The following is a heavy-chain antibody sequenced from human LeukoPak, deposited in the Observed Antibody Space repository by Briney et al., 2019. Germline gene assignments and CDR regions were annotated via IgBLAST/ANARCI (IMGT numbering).Heavy chain of an antibody. CDR2: IGHNGTT. J-gene: IGHJ5*02. CDR1: GGSFSDYN. CDR3: ARDPRRVNWIDP. V-gene: IGHV4-34*01. Sequence: SSETLSVTCAVYGGSFSDYNWTWIRQPPGKGLEWIGEIGHNGTTNYNPSLKGRVTISLDTSKNQFSLKLTSVTAADTAVYYCARDPRRVNWIDPWGQGTLVTVSS.